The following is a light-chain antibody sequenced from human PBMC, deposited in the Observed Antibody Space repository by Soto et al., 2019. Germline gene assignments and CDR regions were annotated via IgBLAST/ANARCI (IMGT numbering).Light chain of an antibody. CDR1: QSVSSTY. Sequence: MVITQSEATLSVYQGERASFSCRASQSVSSTYLAWYQQKPGQAPRLLIYGASSRATGIPDRFSGGGSGTDFSLTISRLDPEDFAVYYCQEYSSSPITFGQGTRLEIK. J-gene: IGKJ5*01. V-gene: IGKV3-20*01. CDR2: GAS. CDR3: QEYSSSPIT.